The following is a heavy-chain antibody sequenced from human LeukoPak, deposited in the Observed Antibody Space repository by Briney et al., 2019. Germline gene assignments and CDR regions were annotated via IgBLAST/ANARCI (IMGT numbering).Heavy chain of an antibody. CDR2: VYNSGNT. Sequence: SSEALSLTCSVSGGSMSAYFWSWIRQPPGKGLEWIGCVYNSGNTNYNPSLKSRVTISVDMSKNQFSLRLSSVTAADTAVYYCAGDSDRYYYYYMDVWGKGTTVTVSS. J-gene: IGHJ6*03. CDR1: GGSMSAYF. CDR3: AGDSDRYYYYYMDV. V-gene: IGHV4-4*08. D-gene: IGHD3-10*01.